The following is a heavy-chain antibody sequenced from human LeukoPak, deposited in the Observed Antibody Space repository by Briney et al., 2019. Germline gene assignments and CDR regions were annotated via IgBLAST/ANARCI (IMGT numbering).Heavy chain of an antibody. V-gene: IGHV1-24*01. CDR2: FNPEDGET. CDR1: GYTLTELS. CDR3: ATEYGPVGYCSGGSFYLNYGMDG. J-gene: IGHJ6*02. D-gene: IGHD2-15*01. Sequence: ASVKVSCKASGYTLTELSMHWVRQAPGKGLEWVGGFNPEDGETIYAETVKGRVTMSKDKSTDTAYLELNSLRAEDTAVYFCATEYGPVGYCSGGSFYLNYGMDGWCQGTTVPV.